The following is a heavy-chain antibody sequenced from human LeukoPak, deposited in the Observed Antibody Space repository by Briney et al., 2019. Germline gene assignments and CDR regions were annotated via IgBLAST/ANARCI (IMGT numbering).Heavy chain of an antibody. J-gene: IGHJ4*02. V-gene: IGHV3-66*01. CDR1: GFTVSSNY. D-gene: IGHD5-12*01. Sequence: GGSLRLSCAASGFTVSSNYMSWVRQAPGKGLEWVSVIYSGGSTYYADSVKGRFTISRDNSKNTLYLQMNSLRAEDTAVYYCAKARGYSGYELQFDYWGQGTLVTVSS. CDR3: AKARGYSGYELQFDY. CDR2: IYSGGST.